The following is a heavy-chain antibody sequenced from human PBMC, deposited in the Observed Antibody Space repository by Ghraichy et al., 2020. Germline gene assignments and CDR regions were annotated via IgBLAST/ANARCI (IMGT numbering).Heavy chain of an antibody. J-gene: IGHJ6*02. V-gene: IGHV3-30*18. CDR1: GFTFSSYG. D-gene: IGHD3-10*01. CDR2: ISYDGSNK. CDR3: AKGGLLVDYYGSGSYYSDYDYYVMDV. Sequence: SLNISCAASGFTFSSYGMHWVRQAPGKGLDWVAVISYDGSNKYYADSVKGRFTISRDNSKNTLYLQMNSLRAEDTAVYYCAKGGLLVDYYGSGSYYSDYDYYVMDVWGQGTTVTVSS.